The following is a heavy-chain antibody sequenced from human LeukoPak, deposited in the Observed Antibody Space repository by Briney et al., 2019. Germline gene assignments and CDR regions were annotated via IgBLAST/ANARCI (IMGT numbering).Heavy chain of an antibody. CDR3: ARLGAVDY. Sequence: SETLSLTCAVSGYSISSGYYWGWIRPPPGKGLEWVGNIYHSGSTYYNPSHKSRVTISVDTSKNLCSLKLSAVTAADTAVYYCARLGAVDYWGQGTLVTVSS. CDR1: GYSISSGYY. CDR2: IYHSGST. V-gene: IGHV4-38-2*01. D-gene: IGHD1-26*01. J-gene: IGHJ4*02.